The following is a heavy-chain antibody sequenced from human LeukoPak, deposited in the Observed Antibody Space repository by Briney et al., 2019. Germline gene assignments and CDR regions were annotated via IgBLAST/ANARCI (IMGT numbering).Heavy chain of an antibody. Sequence: GGSLRLSCAASGFTFSSYSMNWVRQAPGKGLEWVSSISSSSSYIYYADSVKGRFTISRDNAKNSLYLQMNSLRAEDTAVYYCARDSPEPSDSSGYSVHYYHYGMDVWGQGTTVTVSS. CDR3: ARDSPEPSDSSGYSVHYYHYGMDV. J-gene: IGHJ6*02. CDR1: GFTFSSYS. V-gene: IGHV3-21*01. CDR2: ISSSSSYI. D-gene: IGHD3-22*01.